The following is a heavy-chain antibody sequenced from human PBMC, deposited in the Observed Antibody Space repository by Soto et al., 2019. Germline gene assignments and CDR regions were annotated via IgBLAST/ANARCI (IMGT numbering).Heavy chain of an antibody. J-gene: IGHJ4*02. V-gene: IGHV3-30-3*01. CDR1: GFTFSSYA. CDR2: ISYDGSNK. D-gene: IGHD2-15*01. Sequence: GGSLRLSCAASGFTFSSYAMHWVRQAPGKGLEWVAVISYDGSNKYYADSVKGRFTISRDNSKNTLYLQMNSLRAEDTAVYYCARDPPDGYCSGGSCYSYQYYFDYWGQGTLVTVSS. CDR3: ARDPPDGYCSGGSCYSYQYYFDY.